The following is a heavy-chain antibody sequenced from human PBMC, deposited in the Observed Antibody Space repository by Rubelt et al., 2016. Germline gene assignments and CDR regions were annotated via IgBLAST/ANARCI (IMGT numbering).Heavy chain of an antibody. Sequence: QLQLQESGPGLVKPSETLSLTCTVSGASISSSSYCWGWIRQPPGKGLEWIGQTDDSGFTNYNPSLKSPVTISVDTSKTQFSMKVTAVTAADTAVYYCARVPRYSTTGRGYVDRWGRGTLVTVSS. J-gene: IGHJ2*01. CDR3: ARVPRYSTTGRGYVDR. CDR2: TDDSGFT. D-gene: IGHD2/OR15-2a*01. V-gene: IGHV4-39*07. CDR1: GASISSSSYC.